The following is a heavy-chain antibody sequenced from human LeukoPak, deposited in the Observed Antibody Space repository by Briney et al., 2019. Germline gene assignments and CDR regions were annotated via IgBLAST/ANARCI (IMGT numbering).Heavy chain of an antibody. CDR3: ARDFYYDILTGYFDY. J-gene: IGHJ4*02. CDR2: INWNGGST. Sequence: PGGSLRLSCAASGFTFDDYGMSWVRQAPGKGLEWVSGINWNGGSTGYADSVKGRFTISRDNAKNSLYLQMNSLRAEDTALYYCARDFYYDILTGYFDYWGQGTLVTVSS. CDR1: GFTFDDYG. V-gene: IGHV3-20*04. D-gene: IGHD3-9*01.